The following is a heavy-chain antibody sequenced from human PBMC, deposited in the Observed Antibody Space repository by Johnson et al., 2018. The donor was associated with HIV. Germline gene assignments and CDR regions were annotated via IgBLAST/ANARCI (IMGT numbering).Heavy chain of an antibody. CDR3: AKDGLRLGVVSAFDI. J-gene: IGHJ3*02. Sequence: QVQLVESGGGVVQPGGSLRLSCAASGFTFSSYAMHWVRQAPGKGLEWVAFIRYAGGSKNCAKRVKGRFTISRDNSNNTLYLRMNSLRPEDTAMYYCAKDGLRLGVVSAFDIWGQGTMVTVSS. D-gene: IGHD3-3*01. CDR2: IRYAGGSK. V-gene: IGHV3-30*02. CDR1: GFTFSSYA.